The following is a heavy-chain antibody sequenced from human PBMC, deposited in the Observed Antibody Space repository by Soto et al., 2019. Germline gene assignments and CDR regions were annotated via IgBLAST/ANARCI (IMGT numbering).Heavy chain of an antibody. J-gene: IGHJ6*02. V-gene: IGHV1-69*04. CDR2: FIPVVAMA. D-gene: IGHD1-1*01. CDR3: ANGHDNYFSSGMDV. Sequence: QVQLVQSGSEVKKPGSSVKVSCKTSGGTLSSFAISWVRQAPGQGLEWVGTFIPVVAMAKYGQNFQGRVTITAAQRTNTVFMELRRLRYADTATYYCANGHDNYFSSGMDVWGQVITVTFSS. CDR1: GGTLSSFA.